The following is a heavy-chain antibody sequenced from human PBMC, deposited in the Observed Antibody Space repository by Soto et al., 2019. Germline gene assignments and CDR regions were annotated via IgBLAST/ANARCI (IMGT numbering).Heavy chain of an antibody. CDR3: ARDRLGYSYGNSMDV. Sequence: GGSLRLSCAASGFTLSSYSMNRVRQAPGKGLELISYISRSSSTTMYYADSVKGRFTISRDNAKNSLYLQMNSLRDEDTAVYYCARDRLGYSYGNSMDVWGQGTTVTVSS. D-gene: IGHD5-18*01. J-gene: IGHJ6*02. V-gene: IGHV3-48*02. CDR2: ISRSSSTTM. CDR1: GFTLSSYS.